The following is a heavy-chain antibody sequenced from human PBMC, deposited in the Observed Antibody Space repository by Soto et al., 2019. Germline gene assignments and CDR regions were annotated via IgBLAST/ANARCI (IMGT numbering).Heavy chain of an antibody. CDR2: IYYSGST. CDR3: ASLNSSGWYRDFYLDY. J-gene: IGHJ4*02. D-gene: IGHD6-19*01. CDR1: GGSISSYY. Sequence: PSETLSLTCTVSGGSISSYYWSWIRQPPGKGLEWIGYIYYSGSTNYNPSLKSRVTISVDTSKNQFSLKLSSVTAADTAVYYCASLNSSGWYRDFYLDYWGQGTLVNRLL. V-gene: IGHV4-59*08.